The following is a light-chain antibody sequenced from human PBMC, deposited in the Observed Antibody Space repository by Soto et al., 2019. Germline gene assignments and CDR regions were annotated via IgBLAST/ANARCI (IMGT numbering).Light chain of an antibody. J-gene: IGKJ4*01. CDR3: RQRSDWPPLT. V-gene: IGKV3-11*01. CDR1: QSVRSY. CDR2: GAS. Sequence: EIVLTQSPATLSLSPGESATLSCRASQSVRSYLAWYQQKPGQAPRLLIYGASSRATGVPARFSGSGSGTDFTLTISSLEPEDFAIYYCRQRSDWPPLTFGGGTKVEIK.